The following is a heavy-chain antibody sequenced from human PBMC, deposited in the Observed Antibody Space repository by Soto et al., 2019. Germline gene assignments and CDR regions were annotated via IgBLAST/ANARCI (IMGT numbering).Heavy chain of an antibody. J-gene: IGHJ3*01. V-gene: IGHV1-58*02. CDR3: AAVPYPPDAFDL. CDR1: GFTFTSSA. Sequence: GASVKVSCKASGFTFTSSAMQWVRQARGQRLEWIGWIVVGSGNTNYAQKFQERVTITRDMSTSTAYMELSSLRSEDTAVYYCAAVPYPPDAFDLWGQGTMVTVSS. CDR2: IVVGSGNT.